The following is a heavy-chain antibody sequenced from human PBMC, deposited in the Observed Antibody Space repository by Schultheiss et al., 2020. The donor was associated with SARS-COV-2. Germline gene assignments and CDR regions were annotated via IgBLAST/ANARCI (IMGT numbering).Heavy chain of an antibody. Sequence: SGPTLLKPTETLTLTCTVSGFSLSNARMGVGWIRQPPGKALEWLPLIYWNDDQRYSPSLKSRLTISKDTSKKQVVLTMTNMDPVDTATYYCAHRSYDSSGYLVDYWGQGTLVTVSS. V-gene: IGHV2-5*01. J-gene: IGHJ4*02. D-gene: IGHD3-22*01. CDR3: AHRSYDSSGYLVDY. CDR1: GFSLSNARMG. CDR2: IYWNDDQ.